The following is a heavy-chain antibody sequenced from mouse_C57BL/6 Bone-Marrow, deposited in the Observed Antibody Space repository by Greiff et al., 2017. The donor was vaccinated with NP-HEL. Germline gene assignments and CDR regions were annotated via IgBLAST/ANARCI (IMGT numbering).Heavy chain of an antibody. Sequence: VQLKQSGAELVRPGASVKLSCTASGFNIKDDYMHWVKQRPEQGLEWIGWIDPENGDTEYASKFQGKATITADTSSNTAYLQLSSLTSEDTAVYYCRWGGNPAWFAYWGQGTLVTVSA. J-gene: IGHJ3*01. CDR1: GFNIKDDY. CDR3: RWGGNPAWFAY. V-gene: IGHV14-4*01. CDR2: IDPENGDT. D-gene: IGHD1-1*02.